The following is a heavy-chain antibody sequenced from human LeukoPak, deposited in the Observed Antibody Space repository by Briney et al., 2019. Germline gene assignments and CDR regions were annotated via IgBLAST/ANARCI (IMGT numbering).Heavy chain of an antibody. CDR2: IYSGGST. J-gene: IGHJ4*02. CDR3: AKDLVVVTARYFDY. Sequence: GGSLRLSCAASGFTVSSNYMSWVRQAPGKGLEWVSVIYSGGSTYYADSVKGRFTISRDNSKNTLYLQMNSLRAEDAAVYYCAKDLVVVTARYFDYWGQGTLVTVSS. V-gene: IGHV3-53*01. D-gene: IGHD2-21*02. CDR1: GFTVSSNY.